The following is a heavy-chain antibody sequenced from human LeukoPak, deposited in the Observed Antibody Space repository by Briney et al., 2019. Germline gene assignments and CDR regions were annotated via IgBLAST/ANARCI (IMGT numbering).Heavy chain of an antibody. V-gene: IGHV3-7*04. CDR2: IKPDESER. D-gene: IGHD3-22*01. Sequence: GGSLRLSCVSSGFTFSNYWMSWVRHAPGKGLEWLANIKPDESERYYVDSVKGRFSISRDNAKNSLYLQMNSLRAEDTAVYFCARDRNYYEYLEYWGQGALVTVSS. CDR3: ARDRNYYEYLEY. CDR1: GFTFSNYW. J-gene: IGHJ4*02.